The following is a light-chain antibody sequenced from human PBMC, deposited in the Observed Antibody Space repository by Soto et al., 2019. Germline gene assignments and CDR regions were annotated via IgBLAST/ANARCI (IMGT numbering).Light chain of an antibody. J-gene: IGKJ2*01. Sequence: DIQMTQSPSSVSASVGDTVTITCRASRGIARGLAWYQQKPGKAPKLLIYGASTLKSGVPLRFSGSVSGTDFTLTISGLQPDDFATYFCQQSNSFPYTFGPGTKLQIK. CDR1: RGIARG. V-gene: IGKV1-12*01. CDR3: QQSNSFPYT. CDR2: GAS.